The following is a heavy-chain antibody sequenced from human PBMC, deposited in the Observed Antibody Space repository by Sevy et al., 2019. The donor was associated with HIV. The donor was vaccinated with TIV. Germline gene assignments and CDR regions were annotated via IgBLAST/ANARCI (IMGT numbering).Heavy chain of an antibody. V-gene: IGHV4-59*01. CDR2: IYYSGRT. D-gene: IGHD5-12*01. CDR1: GGSISSYY. CDR3: ARGRIIVATIIAFDI. J-gene: IGHJ3*02. Sequence: SKTLSLTCTVSGGSISSYYWSWIRQPPGKGLEWIGSIYYSGRTTYNPSPKSRVTISVDTSTNQFSLKLSSVTAADTAVYYCARGRIIVATIIAFDIWGQGTMVTVSS.